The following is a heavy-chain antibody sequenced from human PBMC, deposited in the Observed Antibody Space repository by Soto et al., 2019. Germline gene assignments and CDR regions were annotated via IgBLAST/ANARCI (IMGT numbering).Heavy chain of an antibody. V-gene: IGHV1-18*01. Sequence: QVQLVQSGAEVKKPGASVKVSCKASGYTFTSYGITWVRQAPGQGLEWMGWISAYNGNTNYAQKLQGRVTMTTDTSPSTACMEPRRLRVDDTAVYYCARALGKYYSFWSGYSTQFEYWGQATLVTVSS. CDR3: ARALGKYYSFWSGYSTQFEY. J-gene: IGHJ4*02. D-gene: IGHD3-3*01. CDR1: GYTFTSYG. CDR2: ISAYNGNT.